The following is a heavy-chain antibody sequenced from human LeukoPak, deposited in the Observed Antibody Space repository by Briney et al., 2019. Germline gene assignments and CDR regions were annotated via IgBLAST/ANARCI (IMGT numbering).Heavy chain of an antibody. Sequence: PGGSLRLSCAASGFTFSSFGMNWVRQAPGKGLDWISYISSSTSVIYYADSVKGRFTISRDNAKNSLYVQMNSLRAEDTAVYYCARDLSSEVYYFDYWGQGTLVTVSS. CDR1: GFTFSSFG. CDR3: ARDLSSEVYYFDY. V-gene: IGHV3-48*01. J-gene: IGHJ4*02. D-gene: IGHD3-10*01. CDR2: ISSSTSVI.